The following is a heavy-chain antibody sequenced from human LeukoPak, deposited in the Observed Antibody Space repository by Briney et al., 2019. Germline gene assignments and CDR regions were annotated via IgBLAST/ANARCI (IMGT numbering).Heavy chain of an antibody. CDR1: GFSFNSYG. Sequence: GRSLRLSCAASGFSFNSYGMHWVRQAPGKGLEWVAVISYDGGKIYYADSVKGRFTISRDNSKNTLYLQMNSLRAEDTAVYHCARDFTNIRGGGYFDNWGQGTLVTVSS. CDR2: ISYDGGKI. CDR3: ARDFTNIRGGGYFDN. D-gene: IGHD2/OR15-2a*01. V-gene: IGHV3-33*01. J-gene: IGHJ4*02.